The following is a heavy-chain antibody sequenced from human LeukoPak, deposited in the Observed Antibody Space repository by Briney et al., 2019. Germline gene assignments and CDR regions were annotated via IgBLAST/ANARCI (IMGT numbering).Heavy chain of an antibody. CDR1: GGSISSYY. CDR3: ARGRGWFDP. CDR2: IYYSGST. J-gene: IGHJ5*02. Sequence: PSETLSLTCTVSGGSISSYYWSWIRQPPGKGLEWIGYIYYSGSTNYNPSLKSRVTISVDTSKNQFSLKLSSVTAADTAVYYCARGRGWFDPWGQGTLVTDSS. D-gene: IGHD3-10*01. V-gene: IGHV4-59*01.